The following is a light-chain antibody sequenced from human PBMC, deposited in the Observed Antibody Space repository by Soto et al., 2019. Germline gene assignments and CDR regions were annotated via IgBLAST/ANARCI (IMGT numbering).Light chain of an antibody. CDR3: SSYTSSSTLV. V-gene: IGLV2-14*01. J-gene: IGLJ2*01. CDR1: SSDVGGYNY. CDR2: EVS. Sequence: QSVLTQPASVSGSPGQSITISCTGSSSDVGGYNYVSWYQQHPGKAPKLMIYEVSNRPSGSSNRFSGSKSGNTASLTLSGLQAEDEADYYCSSYTSSSTLVFGGGIKVTVL.